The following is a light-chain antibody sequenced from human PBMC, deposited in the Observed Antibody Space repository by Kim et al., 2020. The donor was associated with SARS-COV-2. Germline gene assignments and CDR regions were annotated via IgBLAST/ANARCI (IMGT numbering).Light chain of an antibody. CDR1: QDIRNY. J-gene: IGKJ5*01. CDR3: QQYDNLPPIT. CDR2: DAS. Sequence: SVGDRVNITCQASQDIRNYLNWYQQKPGKATKLLIYDASNLEIGVPTKFSGSGSGTHFTLNISSLQPGDFATYYYQQYDNLPPITFGQGTRLEIK. V-gene: IGKV1-33*01.